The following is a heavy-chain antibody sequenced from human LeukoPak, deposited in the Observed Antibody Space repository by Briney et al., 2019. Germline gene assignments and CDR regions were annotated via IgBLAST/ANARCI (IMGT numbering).Heavy chain of an antibody. CDR1: GFTVSNNY. V-gene: IGHV3-66*02. Sequence: PGGSLRPSCAASGFTVSNNYMSWVRQAPGQGLEWVSVIYSGDNTYYVESVKGRFTISRDNSKNTLFLQMNRLRAEDTAVYYCAGRRVLDASFDYWGQGTLVTVSS. CDR2: IYSGDNT. J-gene: IGHJ4*02. CDR3: AGRRVLDASFDY. D-gene: IGHD3-16*01.